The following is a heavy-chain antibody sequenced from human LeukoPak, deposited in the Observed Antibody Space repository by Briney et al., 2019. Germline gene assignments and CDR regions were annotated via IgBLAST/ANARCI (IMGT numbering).Heavy chain of an antibody. J-gene: IGHJ4*02. D-gene: IGHD6-25*01. CDR1: GGSISSYY. Sequence: SETLSLTCTASGGSISSYYWSWIRQPPGKGLEWIGYIYYSGSTNYNPSLKSRVTISVDTSKNQFSLKLSSVTAADTAVYYCARTLDSYSSGTFDYWGQGTLVTVSS. V-gene: IGHV4-59*01. CDR2: IYYSGST. CDR3: ARTLDSYSSGTFDY.